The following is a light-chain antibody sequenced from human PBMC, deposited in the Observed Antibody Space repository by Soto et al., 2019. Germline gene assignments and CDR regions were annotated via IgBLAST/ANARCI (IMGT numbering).Light chain of an antibody. J-gene: IGLJ3*02. Sequence: QSALTQPPSASGTPGQRVTISCSGSRSNIGSSYVYWYQHLPGTAPKVLIYRNNQRPSGVPDRFSGSKSGTSASLAISGLRSEDEANYFCVAWHDSLSGGVFGGGTKLTVL. CDR3: VAWHDSLSGGV. CDR1: RSNIGSSY. V-gene: IGLV1-47*01. CDR2: RNN.